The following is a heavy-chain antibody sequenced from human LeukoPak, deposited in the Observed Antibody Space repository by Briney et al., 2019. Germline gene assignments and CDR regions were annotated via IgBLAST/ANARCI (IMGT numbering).Heavy chain of an antibody. Sequence: SETLSLTCTVAGGSISSYYWSWIRQPPGKGLEWIGYIYTSGSTNYNPSLKSRVTISVDTSKNQFSPKLSSVTAADTAVYYCARQDDFWSGYSDSWGQGTLVTVSS. CDR1: GGSISSYY. D-gene: IGHD3-3*01. CDR2: IYTSGST. V-gene: IGHV4-4*09. CDR3: ARQDDFWSGYSDS. J-gene: IGHJ4*02.